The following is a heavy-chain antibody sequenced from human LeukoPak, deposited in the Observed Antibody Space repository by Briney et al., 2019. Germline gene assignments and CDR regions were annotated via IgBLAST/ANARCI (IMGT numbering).Heavy chain of an antibody. CDR2: ISSSSSYI. CDR3: ARISYGGNHFDY. Sequence: PGGSLRLSCAASGFTFSSYSMNWVRQAPGKGLEWVSSISSSSSYIYYADSVKGRFTISRDNAKNSLYLQMNSLRAEDTAVYYCARISYGGNHFDYWGQGTLVTVSS. V-gene: IGHV3-21*01. D-gene: IGHD4-23*01. J-gene: IGHJ4*02. CDR1: GFTFSSYS.